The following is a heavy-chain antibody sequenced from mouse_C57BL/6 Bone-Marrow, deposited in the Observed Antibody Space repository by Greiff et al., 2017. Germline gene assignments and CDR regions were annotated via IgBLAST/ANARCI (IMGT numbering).Heavy chain of an antibody. D-gene: IGHD1-1*01. Sequence: HVQLQPPWAELVKPGASVKLSCKASGYTFTSYWMHLVKQRPGRGLEWIGRIDPNRGGTKYNEKFKSTATLTVDNPSSTAYMQLSSLTSEDSAFYYCARPPYYYGNYYAMDSWGQGTSVTGAS. J-gene: IGHJ4*01. CDR2: IDPNRGGT. CDR1: GYTFTSYW. CDR3: ARPPYYYGNYYAMDS. V-gene: IGHV1-72*01.